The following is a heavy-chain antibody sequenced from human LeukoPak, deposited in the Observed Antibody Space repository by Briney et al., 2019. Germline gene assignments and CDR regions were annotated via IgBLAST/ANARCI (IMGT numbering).Heavy chain of an antibody. Sequence: GGSLRLSCAASGFTFNNAWMSWVRQAPGKGLEWVGRIRSTANGYATAYAALVKGRFTISRDDSKNTAYLQMDSLKTEDTAVYYCTGNYYGSGSYADFDYWGQGTLVTVSS. CDR3: TGNYYGSGSYADFDY. D-gene: IGHD3-10*01. V-gene: IGHV3-73*01. CDR2: IRSTANGYAT. CDR1: GFTFNNAW. J-gene: IGHJ4*02.